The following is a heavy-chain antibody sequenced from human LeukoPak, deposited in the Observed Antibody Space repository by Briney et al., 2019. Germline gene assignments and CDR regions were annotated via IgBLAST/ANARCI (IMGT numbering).Heavy chain of an antibody. CDR3: AREGYSGPGGYYYYMDV. Sequence: GASVKVSCKASGYTFTSYGISWVRQAPGQGLEWMGWISAYNGNTNYAQKLQGRVTMTTDTSTSTAYMELRSLRSDDTAVYYCAREGYSGPGGYYYYMDVWGKGTTVTVSS. CDR2: ISAYNGNT. J-gene: IGHJ6*03. D-gene: IGHD1-26*01. V-gene: IGHV1-18*01. CDR1: GYTFTSYG.